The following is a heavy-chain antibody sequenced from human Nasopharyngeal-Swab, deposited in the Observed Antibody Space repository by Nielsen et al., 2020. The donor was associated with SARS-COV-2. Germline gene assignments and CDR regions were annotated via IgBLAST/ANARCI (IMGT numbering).Heavy chain of an antibody. CDR2: ISSSSSYI. D-gene: IGHD4-11*01. V-gene: IGHV3-21*01. J-gene: IGHJ6*02. Sequence: WIREPRGKGLEWVSSISSSSSYIYYADSVKGRFTISRDNAKNSLYLQMNSLRAEDTAVYYCARFLDKVDYTYGMDVWGQGTTVTVSS. CDR3: ARFLDKVDYTYGMDV.